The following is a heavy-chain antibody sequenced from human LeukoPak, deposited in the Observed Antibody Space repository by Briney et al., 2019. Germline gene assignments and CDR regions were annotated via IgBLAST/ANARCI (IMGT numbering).Heavy chain of an antibody. J-gene: IGHJ4*02. CDR1: GGSISSYY. CDR3: ARVGKQQSIDY. CDR2: IYTSGST. V-gene: IGHV4-4*07. D-gene: IGHD6-13*01. Sequence: SSETLSLTCTVSGGSISSYYWSWIRQPAGKGLEWIGRIYTSGSTNYNPSLKSRVTMSVDTSKNQFSLKLSSVTAVDTAVYYCARVGKQQSIDYWGQGTLVTVSS.